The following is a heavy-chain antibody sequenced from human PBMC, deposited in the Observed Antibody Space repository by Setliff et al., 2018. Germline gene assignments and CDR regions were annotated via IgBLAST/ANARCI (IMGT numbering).Heavy chain of an antibody. CDR3: ATSYLTLEAAFDV. CDR2: ILYSGGA. Sequence: SETLSLTCTVSGGSISSSLYYWAFIRQPPGKGLEWIGSILYSGGAHSNPSLNSRVSISVDTSKNQFSLRLRSVTAADTAFYYCATSYLTLEAAFDVWGQGTMVTVSS. CDR1: GGSISSSLYY. J-gene: IGHJ3*01. V-gene: IGHV4-39*07. D-gene: IGHD1-1*01.